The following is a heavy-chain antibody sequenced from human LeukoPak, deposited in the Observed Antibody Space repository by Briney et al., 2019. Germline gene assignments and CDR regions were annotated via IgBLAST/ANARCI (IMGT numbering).Heavy chain of an antibody. Sequence: PGGSLRLSCAASGFTFSSYAMSWVRQAPGKGLEWVSAISGSGGSTYYADSVKGRFTISRDNSKNTLYLQMNSLRAEDTAVYYCAKQGRGYSYDLSDYYMDVWGKGTTVTVSS. V-gene: IGHV3-23*01. CDR2: ISGSGGST. J-gene: IGHJ6*03. CDR1: GFTFSSYA. CDR3: AKQGRGYSYDLSDYYMDV. D-gene: IGHD5-18*01.